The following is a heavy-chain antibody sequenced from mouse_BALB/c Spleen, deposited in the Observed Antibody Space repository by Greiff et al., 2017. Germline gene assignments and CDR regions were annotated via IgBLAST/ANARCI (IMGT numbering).Heavy chain of an antibody. J-gene: IGHJ2*01. CDR1: GYAFSSYW. D-gene: IGHD1-1*01. V-gene: IGHV1-80*01. CDR3: ARGGTTVVEYFDY. CDR2: IYPGDGDT. Sequence: QVQLKESGAELVRPGSSVKISCKASGYAFSSYWMNWVKQRPGQGLEWIGQIYPGDGDTNYNGKFKGKATLTADKSSSTAYMQLSSLTSEDSAVYFCARGGTTVVEYFDYWGQGTTLTVSS.